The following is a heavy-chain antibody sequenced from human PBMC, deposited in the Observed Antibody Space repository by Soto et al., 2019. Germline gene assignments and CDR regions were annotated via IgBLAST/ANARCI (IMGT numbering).Heavy chain of an antibody. CDR2: IGTAGDT. CDR3: ARRGYYKHYMHF. V-gene: IGHV3-13*01. D-gene: IGHD3-9*01. CDR1: GFNFSSYD. Sequence: GXSMRLSCAASGFNFSSYDMHWVRQATGKGLEWVSAIGTAGDTYYPGSVKGRFTISRENAKNSLYLQMNSLRAGHTALYYCARRGYYKHYMHFLVKETTFTGS. J-gene: IGHJ6*03.